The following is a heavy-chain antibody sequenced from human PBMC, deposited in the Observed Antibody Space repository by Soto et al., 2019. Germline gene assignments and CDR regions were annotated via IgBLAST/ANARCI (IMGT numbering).Heavy chain of an antibody. Sequence: SETLSLTCTVSGGSISSYYWSWIRQPPGKGLEWIGYIYYSGSTNYNPSLKSRVTISGDTSKNQFSLKLSSVTAADTAVYYWARACGGDCYSNWFDPWGQETLVTVSS. J-gene: IGHJ5*02. CDR2: IYYSGST. D-gene: IGHD2-21*02. CDR1: GGSISSYY. V-gene: IGHV4-59*01. CDR3: ARACGGDCYSNWFDP.